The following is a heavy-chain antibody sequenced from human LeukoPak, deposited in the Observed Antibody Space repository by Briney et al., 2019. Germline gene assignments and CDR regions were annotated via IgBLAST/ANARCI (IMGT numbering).Heavy chain of an antibody. J-gene: IGHJ4*02. D-gene: IGHD2-21*01. V-gene: IGHV3-23*01. CDR1: GFTFSNYA. CDR2: ISGSGGST. Sequence: GGSLRLSCAASGFTFSNYAMNWVRQAPGKGLEWVSAISGSGGSTYYADSVKGRFTISRDNSKNTLYLQMNSLRAEDTAVYYCAKDRKSRTLYSLYWGQGTLVTVSS. CDR3: AKDRKSRTLYSLY.